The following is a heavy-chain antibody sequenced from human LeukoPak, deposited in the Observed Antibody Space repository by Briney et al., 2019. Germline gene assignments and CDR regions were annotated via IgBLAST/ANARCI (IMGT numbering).Heavy chain of an antibody. CDR1: GFTFSTYT. D-gene: IGHD6-13*01. V-gene: IGHV3-21*01. CDR3: RRVDHLQQQLATDY. CDR2: ISSGSRDI. J-gene: IGHJ4*02. Sequence: PGGSLRLSCVVSGFTFSTYTMNWVCQAPGKGLEWVSSISSGSRDIYYADSLKGRFTISRDNAKNSLYLQMNSLRAEDTAVYYCRRVDHLQQQLATDYWGQGTLVTVSS.